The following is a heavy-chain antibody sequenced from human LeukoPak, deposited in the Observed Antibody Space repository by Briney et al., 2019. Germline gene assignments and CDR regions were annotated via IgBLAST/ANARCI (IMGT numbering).Heavy chain of an antibody. V-gene: IGHV1-24*01. J-gene: IGHJ4*02. CDR3: ARDQEGFDY. CDR2: FDPEDGET. Sequence: GASVRVSCKVSGYTLTELSMHWVRQAPGKGLEWMGGFDPEDGETIYAQKFQGRVTVTRDTSTSRVHMELSGLRSEDTAVYYCARDQEGFDYWGQGTLVTVSS. CDR1: GYTLTELS.